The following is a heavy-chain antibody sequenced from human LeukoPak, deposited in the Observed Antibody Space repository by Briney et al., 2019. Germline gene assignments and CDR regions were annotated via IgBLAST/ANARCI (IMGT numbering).Heavy chain of an antibody. CDR3: ARRGLFSTDWYFDY. CDR1: GYSFTSYW. J-gene: IGHJ4*02. D-gene: IGHD2-2*01. V-gene: IGHV5-51*01. Sequence: GESLKISCKGSGYSFTSYWIGWVRQTPGKGLEWMGLINPIDSDTRNSPSFQGQVTISVDKSIDTAFLQWSSLKASDTAIYYCARRGLFSTDWYFDYWGQGTLVTVSS. CDR2: INPIDSDT.